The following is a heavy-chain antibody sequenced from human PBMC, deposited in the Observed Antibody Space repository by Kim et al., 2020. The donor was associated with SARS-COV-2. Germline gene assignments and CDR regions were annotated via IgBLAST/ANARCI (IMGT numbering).Heavy chain of an antibody. CDR1: GFTFSDYA. D-gene: IGHD4-17*01. CDR2: ISGNGVST. Sequence: GGSLRLSCAASGFTFSDYAMSWVRRAPGKGLEWISAISGNGVSTYYADSVKGRFTISRDNSKSILYIHMDSLRPEDTALYFCAKGAQTAVTTYYYMDVWGKGTSVFVSS. J-gene: IGHJ6*03. CDR3: AKGAQTAVTTYYYMDV. V-gene: IGHV3-23*01.